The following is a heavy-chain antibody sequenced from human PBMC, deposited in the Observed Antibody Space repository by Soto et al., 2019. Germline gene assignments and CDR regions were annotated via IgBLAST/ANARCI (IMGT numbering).Heavy chain of an antibody. D-gene: IGHD3-10*01. Sequence: LRLSCAASGFTFSAFGMHWVRQAPGKGLEWVAIISYDGILKYYADSVKGRFTISRDTSKGALYLQMNSLRPEDTAVYYCAKDFKVSGGHYGSLNYYYGMDVWGQGTTVTVSS. J-gene: IGHJ6*02. CDR2: ISYDGILK. CDR3: AKDFKVSGGHYGSLNYYYGMDV. V-gene: IGHV3-30*18. CDR1: GFTFSAFG.